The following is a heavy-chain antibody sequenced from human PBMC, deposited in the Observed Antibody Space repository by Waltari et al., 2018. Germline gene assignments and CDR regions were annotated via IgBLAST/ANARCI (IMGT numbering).Heavy chain of an antibody. Sequence: QVQLQESGPGLVKPSQTLSLTCTVSGGSISSGSYYWSWIRQPAGKGLEWIGRIYTSGSPNYNPSLKSRVTISVDTSKNQFSLKLSSVTAADTAVYYCARAEGDYQFDYWGQGTLVTVSS. J-gene: IGHJ4*02. CDR2: IYTSGSP. V-gene: IGHV4-61*02. CDR1: GGSISSGSYY. CDR3: ARAEGDYQFDY. D-gene: IGHD2-21*01.